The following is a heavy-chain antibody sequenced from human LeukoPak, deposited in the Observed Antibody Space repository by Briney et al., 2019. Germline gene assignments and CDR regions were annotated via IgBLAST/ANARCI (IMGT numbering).Heavy chain of an antibody. CDR1: GGSFSGYY. J-gene: IGHJ4*02. CDR3: ARHDYSNYVKDY. Sequence: PSETLSLTCAVHGGSFSGYYWSWIRQPPGKGLEWIGEINHSGSTNYNPSLKSRVTISVDTSKNQFSLKLSSVTAADTAVYYCARHDYSNYVKDYWGQGTLVTVSS. D-gene: IGHD4-4*01. CDR2: INHSGST. V-gene: IGHV4-34*01.